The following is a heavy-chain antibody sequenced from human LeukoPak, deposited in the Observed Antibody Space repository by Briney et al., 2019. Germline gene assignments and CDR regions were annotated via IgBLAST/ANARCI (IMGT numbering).Heavy chain of an antibody. CDR2: INHDGSET. D-gene: IGHD5-12*01. CDR1: GFIFSSYW. J-gene: IGHJ4*02. V-gene: IGHV3-7*04. CDR3: ARYPSGYDRGFDY. Sequence: GGSLRLSCAASGFIFSSYWMNWVRQAPGKGLEWVANINHDGSETNYVDSVKGRFTISRDNAKNSLYLQMNSLRAEDTAVYYCARYPSGYDRGFDYWGQGTLVTVSS.